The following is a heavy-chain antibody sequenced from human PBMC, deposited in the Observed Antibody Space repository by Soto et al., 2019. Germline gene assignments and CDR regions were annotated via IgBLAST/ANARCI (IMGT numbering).Heavy chain of an antibody. J-gene: IGHJ4*02. CDR1: GGTFSSYS. D-gene: IGHD1-26*01. V-gene: IGHV1-69*01. CDR2: IIPIFGTA. Sequence: QVQLVQSGAEVQKPGSSVKVSCKASGGTFSSYSINWVRQAPGQGLEWMGEIIPIFGTANYAQKFQARVTITADESTSTAYMELSSLRSEDTAVYYCARDGGRHSGGIDYWGQGTLVTVSS. CDR3: ARDGGRHSGGIDY.